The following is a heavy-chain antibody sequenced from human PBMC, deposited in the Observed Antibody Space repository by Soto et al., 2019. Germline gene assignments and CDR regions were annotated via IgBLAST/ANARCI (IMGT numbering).Heavy chain of an antibody. Sequence: SETLSLTCTVSGGSISSYYWSWIRQPPGKGLEWIGYIYYSGSTNYNPSLKSRVTISVDTSKNQFSLKLSSVTAADTAVYYCARADPEYGDLDYWGQGTLVTVSS. J-gene: IGHJ4*02. CDR2: IYYSGST. CDR1: GGSISSYY. V-gene: IGHV4-59*01. D-gene: IGHD7-27*01. CDR3: ARADPEYGDLDY.